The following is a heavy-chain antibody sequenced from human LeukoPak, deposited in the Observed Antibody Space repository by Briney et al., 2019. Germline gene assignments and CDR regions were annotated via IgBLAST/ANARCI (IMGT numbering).Heavy chain of an antibody. CDR2: FYYSGST. Sequence: SETLSLTCTVSGGSISSYYWSWIRQPPGKGLEWIGYFYYSGSTNYNPSLKSRVTISLDTSKNQFSLNLSSVTAADTAVYYCARAQAQAYGSGSYYIPVISGSDYWGQGTLVTVSS. CDR3: ARAQAQAYGSGSYYIPVISGSDY. CDR1: GGSISSYY. V-gene: IGHV4-59*01. D-gene: IGHD3-10*01. J-gene: IGHJ4*02.